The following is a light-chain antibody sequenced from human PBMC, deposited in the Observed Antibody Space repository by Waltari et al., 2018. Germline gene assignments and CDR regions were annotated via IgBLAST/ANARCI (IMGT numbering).Light chain of an antibody. CDR3: QQYYSFPPT. V-gene: IGKV1D-8*02. J-gene: IGKJ2*01. CDR1: QGIRSY. CDR2: AAS. Sequence: AIWMTQSPSLLSASTGDRVTISCRMSQGIRSYLAWYQQKPGKAPELLIYAASTLQSGVPSRFSGSGSGTDFTLTISCLQSEDFATYYCQQYYSFPPTFGQGTKLEIK.